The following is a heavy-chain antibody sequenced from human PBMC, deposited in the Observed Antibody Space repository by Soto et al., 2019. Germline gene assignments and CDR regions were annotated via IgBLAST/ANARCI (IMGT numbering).Heavy chain of an antibody. CDR3: ARSGVRPNYYYYGMDV. Sequence: ASVKVSCKASGYTFTSYYMHWVRQAPGQGLEWMGIINPSGGSTSYAQKFQGRVTMTRDTSTSTVYMELSSLRSEDTAVYYCARSGVRPNYYYYGMDVWGQGTTVTVSS. D-gene: IGHD3-10*01. J-gene: IGHJ6*02. V-gene: IGHV1-46*01. CDR1: GYTFTSYY. CDR2: INPSGGST.